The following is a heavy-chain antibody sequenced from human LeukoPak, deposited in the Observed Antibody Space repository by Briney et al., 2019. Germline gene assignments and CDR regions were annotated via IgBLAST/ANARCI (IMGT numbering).Heavy chain of an antibody. J-gene: IGHJ4*02. D-gene: IGHD2-2*02. Sequence: VASVKVSCKASGGTFSSYAIGWVRQAPGQGLEWMGGIIPIFGTANYAQKFQGRVTITTDESTSTAYMELSSLRSEDTAVYYCARDRAWGQRHCSSTSCYTLGADWGQGTLVTVSS. V-gene: IGHV1-69*05. CDR1: GGTFSSYA. CDR3: ARDRAWGQRHCSSTSCYTLGAD. CDR2: IIPIFGTA.